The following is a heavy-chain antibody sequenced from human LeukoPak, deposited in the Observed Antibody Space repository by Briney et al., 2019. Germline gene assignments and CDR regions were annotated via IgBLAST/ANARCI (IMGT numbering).Heavy chain of an antibody. CDR3: AKDRDRGYSYGTFDY. D-gene: IGHD5-18*01. J-gene: IGHJ4*02. Sequence: GGSLRLSCAASGFTFSGYAMSWVRQAPGKGLEWXXXISGSGGXTYYADSXXGRFTISRDNSKNTLYLQMNSLRAEDTAVYYCAKDRDRGYSYGTFDYWGQGTLVTVSS. CDR1: GFTFSGYA. V-gene: IGHV3-23*01. CDR2: ISGSGGXT.